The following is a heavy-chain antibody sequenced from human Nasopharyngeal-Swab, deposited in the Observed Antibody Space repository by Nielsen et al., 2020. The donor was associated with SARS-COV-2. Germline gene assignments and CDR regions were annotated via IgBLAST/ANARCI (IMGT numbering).Heavy chain of an antibody. CDR3: AREGGIAVIDY. J-gene: IGHJ4*02. Sequence: GESLKISCAASGFTFSSYGMHWVRQAPGKGLEWVAVISYDGSNKYYADSVKGRFTISRDNSKHTLYLQMNSLRAEDTAVYYCAREGGIAVIDYWGQGTLVTVSS. V-gene: IGHV3-30*03. CDR1: GFTFSSYG. D-gene: IGHD6-19*01. CDR2: ISYDGSNK.